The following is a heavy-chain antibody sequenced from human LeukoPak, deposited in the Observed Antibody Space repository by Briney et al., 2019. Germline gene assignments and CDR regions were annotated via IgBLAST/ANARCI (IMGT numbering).Heavy chain of an antibody. V-gene: IGHV3-21*01. D-gene: IGHD3-10*01. Sequence: GGSLRLSCAASGFTLSSYSMNWVRQAPGKGLEWVSSISSSSSYIYYGDSVKGRFTISRDNAKHSLYLQMNSLRAEDTAVYYCARDKDYYGSGSYLFWGQGTLVTVSS. J-gene: IGHJ4*02. CDR3: ARDKDYYGSGSYLF. CDR2: ISSSSSYI. CDR1: GFTLSSYS.